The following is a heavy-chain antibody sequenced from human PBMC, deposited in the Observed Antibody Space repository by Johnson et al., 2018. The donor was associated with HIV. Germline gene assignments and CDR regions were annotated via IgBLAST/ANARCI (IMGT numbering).Heavy chain of an antibody. CDR3: AKDLVVINVRYAFHI. D-gene: IGHD3-22*01. CDR1: GFTFDDCG. V-gene: IGHV3-20*04. Sequence: VLLVESGGGVVRPGGSLRLSCAASGFTFDDCGMNWVRQAPGKGLEWVSGINWNGGRTGYADSVKGRFTIFRNNAKNSLSLQMDSLRAEDTAVYYCAKDLVVINVRYAFHIWGQGTMVTVS. J-gene: IGHJ3*02. CDR2: INWNGGRT.